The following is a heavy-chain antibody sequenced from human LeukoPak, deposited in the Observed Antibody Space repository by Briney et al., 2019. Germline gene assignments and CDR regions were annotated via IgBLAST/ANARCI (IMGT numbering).Heavy chain of an antibody. D-gene: IGHD5-12*01. CDR2: IYTSGST. CDR1: GGSSSGFY. V-gene: IGHV4-4*07. CDR3: AREAGGYRPLDH. Sequence: SETLSLTCTGSGGSSSGFYWSWIRQPAGKGLEWIGRIYTSGSTNYNSSLKSRVTMSVDTAKNQFSLKLNSVIAADTAVYYCAREAGGYRPLDHWGQGTLVTVSS. J-gene: IGHJ4*02.